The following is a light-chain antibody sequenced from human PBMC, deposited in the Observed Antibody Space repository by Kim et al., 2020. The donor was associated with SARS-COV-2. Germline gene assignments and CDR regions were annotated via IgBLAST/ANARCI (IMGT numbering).Light chain of an antibody. CDR2: GAS. CDR3: QQYSSWPRT. J-gene: IGKJ1*01. V-gene: IGKV3-15*01. CDR1: QSVSSN. Sequence: VSPGERATLSCRASQSVSSNLAGYQQKPGQAPRLLIYGASTRATGIPARFSGSGSGTDFTLTINSLQSEDFAIYYCQQYSSWPRTFGQGTKVDIK.